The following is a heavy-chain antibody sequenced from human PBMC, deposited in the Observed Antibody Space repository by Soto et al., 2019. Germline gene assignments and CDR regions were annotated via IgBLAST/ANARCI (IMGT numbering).Heavy chain of an antibody. CDR3: AKVPRGSNFGYYNF. CDR1: GYSVSSNSAA. D-gene: IGHD5-18*01. J-gene: IGHJ4*02. CDR2: TYYRSKWYN. Sequence: PSQTLSLTCAISGYSVSSNSAALNWIRQSPSRGLEWLGRTYYRSKWYNDYAVSVKSRITINPDTSKNQFSLQLNSVTPEDTAVYYCAKVPRGSNFGYYNFWGQGTLVTVSS. V-gene: IGHV6-1*01.